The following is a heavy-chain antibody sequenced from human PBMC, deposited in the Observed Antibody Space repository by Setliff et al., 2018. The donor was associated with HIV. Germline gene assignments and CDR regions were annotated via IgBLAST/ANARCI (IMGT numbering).Heavy chain of an antibody. CDR1: GDSIGTETHY. CDR3: ARDAGRSWEVGFWYFDL. D-gene: IGHD6-13*01. Sequence: SETLSLTCNVSGDSIGTETHYWAWIRQPPGTGLEWIGSLYGHSSTYYTKSLRGRVTISADPSKNQFSLKLNSVTAADTAVYYCARDAGRSWEVGFWYFDLWGRGSLVTVSS. V-gene: IGHV4-39*07. J-gene: IGHJ2*01. CDR2: LYGHSST.